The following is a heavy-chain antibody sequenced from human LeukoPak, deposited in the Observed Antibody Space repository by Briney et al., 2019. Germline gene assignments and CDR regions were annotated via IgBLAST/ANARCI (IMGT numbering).Heavy chain of an antibody. CDR2: IRYDGSNK. CDR1: GFTFSSYG. V-gene: IGHV3-30*02. J-gene: IGHJ6*03. D-gene: IGHD1-20*01. Sequence: PGGSLRLSCAASGFTFSSYGMHWVRQAPGRGLEWVAFIRYDGSNKYYADSEKGRFTISRDNSKNTLYLQMNSLRAEDTAVYYCAKDQVAYNWNDQTMDVWGKGTTVTVSS. CDR3: AKDQVAYNWNDQTMDV.